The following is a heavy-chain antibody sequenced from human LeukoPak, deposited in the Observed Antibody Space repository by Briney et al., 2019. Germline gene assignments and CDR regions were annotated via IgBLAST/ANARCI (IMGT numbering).Heavy chain of an antibody. CDR3: ARDLKRRVYYDSSGSDDAFDI. J-gene: IGHJ3*02. D-gene: IGHD3-22*01. Sequence: GGPLRLSCAASGFTFSSYAMSWVRQAPGKGLEWVSAISGSGGSTYYADSVKGRFTISRDNSKNTLYLQMNSLRAEDTAVYYCARDLKRRVYYDSSGSDDAFDIWGQGTMVTVSS. CDR2: ISGSGGST. CDR1: GFTFSSYA. V-gene: IGHV3-23*01.